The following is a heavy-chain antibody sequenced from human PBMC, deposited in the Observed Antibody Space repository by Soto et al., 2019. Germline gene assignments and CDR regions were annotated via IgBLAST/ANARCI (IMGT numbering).Heavy chain of an antibody. J-gene: IGHJ3*02. V-gene: IGHV4-59*08. CDR3: ACLPYSSGWYRAFDI. D-gene: IGHD6-19*01. CDR1: GGSISSYY. Sequence: SETLSLTCTVSGGSISSYYWSWIRQPPGKGLEWIGYIYYSGSTNYNPSLKSRVTISVDTSKNQFSLKLSSVTAADTAVYYCACLPYSSGWYRAFDIWGQGTMVTVSS. CDR2: IYYSGST.